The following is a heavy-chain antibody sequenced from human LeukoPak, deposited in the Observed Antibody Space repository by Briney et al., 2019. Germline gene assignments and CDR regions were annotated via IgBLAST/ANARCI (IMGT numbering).Heavy chain of an antibody. CDR2: IHFSGRT. D-gene: IGHD1-26*01. Sequence: SETLSLTRTVSGGSISNYHWSWIRQPPGMGLEWMGYIHFSGRTNYNPSLKSRVTMSVDTSKKQLSLKLTSMTAADTAVYYCARELGATEVNYGMDVWGHGTTVTVSS. CDR3: ARELGATEVNYGMDV. J-gene: IGHJ6*02. V-gene: IGHV4-59*01. CDR1: GGSISNYH.